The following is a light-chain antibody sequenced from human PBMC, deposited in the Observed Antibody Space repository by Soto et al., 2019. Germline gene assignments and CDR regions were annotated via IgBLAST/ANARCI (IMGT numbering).Light chain of an antibody. CDR3: QQVSGYPWT. Sequence: DIQLTQSPSFLSASVGDRVTITCRASQAISTYLAWYQQEPGKAPNLLIYGASTLQSGVPSRFSGSGSGTEFTLTISSLQPEDFATYYGQQVSGYPWTFGQGTKVDVK. CDR1: QAISTY. V-gene: IGKV1-9*01. J-gene: IGKJ1*01. CDR2: GAS.